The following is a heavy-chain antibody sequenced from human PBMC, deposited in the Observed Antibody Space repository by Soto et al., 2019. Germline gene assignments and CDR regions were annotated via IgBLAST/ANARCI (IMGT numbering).Heavy chain of an antibody. CDR2: ISWNSGSI. V-gene: IGHV3-9*01. CDR1: GFTVDDYA. CDR3: AKGTISGWIESWYFDL. Sequence: EVQLVESGGGLVQPGRSLRLSCAVSGFTVDDYAMHWVRQAPGKGLEWVSGISWNSGSIGYADSVKGRFTISRDNAKNSLYLQMNSLKTEDTALYYCAKGTISGWIESWYFDLWGRGTLVTVSS. J-gene: IGHJ2*01. D-gene: IGHD6-19*01.